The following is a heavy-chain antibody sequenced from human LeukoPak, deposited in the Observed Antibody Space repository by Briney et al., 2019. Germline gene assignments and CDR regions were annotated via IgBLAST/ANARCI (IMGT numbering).Heavy chain of an antibody. CDR3: AKDYSDYVRAFDI. Sequence: PGGTLRLSCAASGFTFSSYGMSWVRQAPGKGLEWVSAISGSGGSTYYADSVKGRFTISRDNSKNTLYLQMNSLRAEDTAVYYCAKDYSDYVRAFDIWGQGTMVTVSS. J-gene: IGHJ3*02. CDR2: ISGSGGST. CDR1: GFTFSSYG. V-gene: IGHV3-23*01. D-gene: IGHD4-11*01.